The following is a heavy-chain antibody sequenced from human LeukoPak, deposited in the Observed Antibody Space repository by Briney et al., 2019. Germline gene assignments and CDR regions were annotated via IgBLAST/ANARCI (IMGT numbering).Heavy chain of an antibody. D-gene: IGHD6-13*01. J-gene: IGHJ4*02. CDR1: GVTFSSYS. V-gene: IGHV3-48*01. Sequence: GGSLRLSCAASGVTFSSYSMNWVRQAPGKGLEWVSYISSSSSTIYYADSVKGRFTISRDNAKNSLYLQMNSLRAEDKAVYYCAGYSSSWYNPDYWGQGTLVTVSS. CDR3: AGYSSSWYNPDY. CDR2: ISSSSSTI.